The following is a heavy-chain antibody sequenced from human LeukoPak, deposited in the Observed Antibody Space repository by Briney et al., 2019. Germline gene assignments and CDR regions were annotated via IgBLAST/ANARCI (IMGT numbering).Heavy chain of an antibody. Sequence: ASVRVSCKVSGYTLTELSMHWVRQAPGKGLEWMGDFDPEDGETIYAQKFQGRVTMTEDTSTDTAYMELSSLRSDDTAVYYCATTSFRYIVGAVDYWGQGTLVTVSS. D-gene: IGHD1-26*01. CDR3: ATTSFRYIVGAVDY. V-gene: IGHV1-24*01. CDR2: FDPEDGET. J-gene: IGHJ4*02. CDR1: GYTLTELS.